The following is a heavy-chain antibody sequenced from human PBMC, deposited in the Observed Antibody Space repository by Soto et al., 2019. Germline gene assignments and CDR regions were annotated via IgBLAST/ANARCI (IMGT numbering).Heavy chain of an antibody. Sequence: SETLSLTCAVYGGSFSGYYWSWIRQPPGKGLEWIGEINHSGSTNYNPSLKSRVTISVDTSKNQFSLKLSSVTAADTAVYYCARGVLHIYCSGGSCGHFPRPNFDYWGQGTLVTVSS. J-gene: IGHJ4*02. CDR3: ARGVLHIYCSGGSCGHFPRPNFDY. V-gene: IGHV4-34*01. CDR1: GGSFSGYY. CDR2: INHSGST. D-gene: IGHD2-15*01.